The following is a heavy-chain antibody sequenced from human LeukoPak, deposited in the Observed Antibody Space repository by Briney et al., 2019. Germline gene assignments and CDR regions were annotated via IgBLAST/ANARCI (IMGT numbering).Heavy chain of an antibody. D-gene: IGHD2-2*01. J-gene: IGHJ4*02. CDR3: AKDSYSGFGFCSSTSCRID. V-gene: IGHV3-21*01. CDR2: ISSSSSYI. Sequence: PGGSLRLSCAASGFTFSSYSMNWVRQAPGKGLEWVSSISSSSSYIYYADSVKGRFTISRDNAKNSLYLQMNSLRAEDTAVYYCAKDSYSGFGFCSSTSCRIDWGQGTLVTVSS. CDR1: GFTFSSYS.